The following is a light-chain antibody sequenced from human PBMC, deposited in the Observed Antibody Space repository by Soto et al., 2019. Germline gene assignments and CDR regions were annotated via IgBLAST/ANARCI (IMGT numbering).Light chain of an antibody. Sequence: QSALTQPASVSGSPGQSITISCTGTSSDVAAYNYVSWFQHHAGKAPKLMLYDVNNRPSGVSKRFSGSKSGNTASLTISGLQVEDEADYYCSSYTTSNTPLYVFGTGTKLTVL. CDR2: DVN. V-gene: IGLV2-14*03. J-gene: IGLJ1*01. CDR3: SSYTTSNTPLYV. CDR1: SSDVAAYNY.